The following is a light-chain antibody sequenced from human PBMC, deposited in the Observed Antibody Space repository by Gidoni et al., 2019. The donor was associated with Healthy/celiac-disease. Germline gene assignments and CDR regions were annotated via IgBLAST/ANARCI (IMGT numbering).Light chain of an antibody. Sequence: EIVFTQSPATLSLSPGERATLSCRASQSVSSYLAWYQQKPGQAPRRLIYDASNRATGIPARFSGSGSGTDFTLTISSLEPEDFAVYYCQQRSNWPRTFXQXTKLEIK. CDR3: QQRSNWPRT. CDR1: QSVSSY. J-gene: IGKJ2*01. CDR2: DAS. V-gene: IGKV3-11*01.